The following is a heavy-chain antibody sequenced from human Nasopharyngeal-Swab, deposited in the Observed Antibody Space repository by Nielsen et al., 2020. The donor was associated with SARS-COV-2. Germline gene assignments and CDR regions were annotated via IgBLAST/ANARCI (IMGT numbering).Heavy chain of an antibody. D-gene: IGHD5-24*01. CDR1: GGSISSSSYY. V-gene: IGHV4-39*07. Sequence: GSLRLSCTVSGGSISSSSYYWGWIRQPPGKGLEWIGSIYYSGSTYYNPSLKSRVTISVDTSKNQFSLKLNSVSAADTAVYYCARGRGDGYNYGNDFWGQGSQVTVSS. CDR3: ARGRGDGYNYGNDF. J-gene: IGHJ4*03. CDR2: IYYSGST.